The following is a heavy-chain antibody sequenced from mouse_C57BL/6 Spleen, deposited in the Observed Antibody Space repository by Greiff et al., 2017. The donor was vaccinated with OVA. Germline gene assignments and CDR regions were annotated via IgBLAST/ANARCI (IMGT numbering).Heavy chain of an antibody. CDR1: GYTFTSYT. Sequence: VQRVESGAELARPGASVKMSCKASGYTFTSYTMHWVKQRPGQGLEWIGYINPSSGYTKYNQKFKDKATLTADKSSSTAYMQLSSLTSEDSEVYFCARSLYGYDEGFAYWGQGSLVTVSA. CDR2: INPSSGYT. J-gene: IGHJ3*01. V-gene: IGHV1-4*01. CDR3: ARSLYGYDEGFAY. D-gene: IGHD2-2*01.